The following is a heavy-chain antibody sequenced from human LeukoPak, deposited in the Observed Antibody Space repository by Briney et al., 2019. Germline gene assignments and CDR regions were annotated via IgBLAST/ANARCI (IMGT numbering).Heavy chain of an antibody. CDR2: ISFDENNK. CDR3: ANHPGGFTGIVNYYYMDV. V-gene: IGHV3-30*18. D-gene: IGHD3-16*02. J-gene: IGHJ6*03. CDR1: GFTFSTYG. Sequence: GGSLRLSCEACGFTFSTYGMHWVRQAPGKGLEWVAIISFDENNKYYADSVKGRFTISRDNSKNTLYLQMNSLRLEDTAVYYCANHPGGFTGIVNYYYMDVWGEGTTVTVSS.